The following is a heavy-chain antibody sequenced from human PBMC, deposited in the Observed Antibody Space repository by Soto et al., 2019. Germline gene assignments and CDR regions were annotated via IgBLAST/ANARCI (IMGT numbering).Heavy chain of an antibody. J-gene: IGHJ5*02. Sequence: PSETLSLTCTVHGASFSAFSAYYWSWIRQPPGKVLEWIGEIDRSGSTNYSPSLKSRVTISVDTSKNQFSLRLTSVTATDTAVYYCARIPYWNAGWFDLWGQGTLVTVSS. V-gene: IGHV4-34*01. CDR1: GASFSAFSAYY. CDR3: ARIPYWNAGWFDL. D-gene: IGHD1-1*01. CDR2: IDRSGST.